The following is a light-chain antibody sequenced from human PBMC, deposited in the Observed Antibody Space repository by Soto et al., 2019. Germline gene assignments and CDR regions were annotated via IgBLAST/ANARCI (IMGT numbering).Light chain of an antibody. CDR3: AAWDDTLKRYV. J-gene: IGLJ1*01. Sequence: QSLLTKPPSASETPGQTVSISCSGSNSNIASNTVNWYQHLPGTAPKLLIYYNNQRPSGVPDRFSGSKSGTPASLAISGLQSEDESDYYCAAWDDTLKRYVFGTGTKVTVL. CDR2: YNN. CDR1: NSNIASNT. V-gene: IGLV1-44*01.